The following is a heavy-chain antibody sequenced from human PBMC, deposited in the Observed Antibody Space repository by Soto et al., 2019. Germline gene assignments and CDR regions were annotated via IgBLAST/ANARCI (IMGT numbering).Heavy chain of an antibody. D-gene: IGHD6-6*01. V-gene: IGHV3-23*01. Sequence: GGSLRLSCAASGFTFSSYAMSWVRQAPGKGLEWVSAIRGSGGSTYYADSVKGRFTISRDNSKNTLYLQMNSLRAEDTAVYYSAKSVTYSSSSGYDYWGQGTLVTVSS. CDR1: GFTFSSYA. J-gene: IGHJ4*02. CDR3: AKSVTYSSSSGYDY. CDR2: IRGSGGST.